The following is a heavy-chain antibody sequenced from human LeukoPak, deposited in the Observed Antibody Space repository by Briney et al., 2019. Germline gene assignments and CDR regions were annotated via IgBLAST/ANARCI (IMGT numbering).Heavy chain of an antibody. Sequence: GGYLRLSCAASGFTFSNAWMSWVRQAPGKGLEWVGRIKSKTDGGTTDHAAPVKGRFTISRDDSKNTLYLQMKSLKTEDTAVYYCTTGEGFYYDTSVGWFDPWGQGTLVTVSS. V-gene: IGHV3-15*01. CDR3: TTGEGFYYDTSVGWFDP. CDR2: IKSKTDGGTT. D-gene: IGHD3-22*01. CDR1: GFTFSNAW. J-gene: IGHJ5*02.